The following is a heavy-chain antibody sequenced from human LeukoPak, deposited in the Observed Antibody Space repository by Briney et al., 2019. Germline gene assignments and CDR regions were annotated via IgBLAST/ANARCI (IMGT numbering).Heavy chain of an antibody. CDR2: INSSSSYI. Sequence: GGSLRLSCAASGFSFSSYSMNWVRQAPGKGLEWVSSINSSSSYIYYADSVKGRFTISRDNARNSLYLQMNSLRAEDTAVYYCARSSGYSSSWRNSGFDYWGQGTLVTVSS. V-gene: IGHV3-21*01. CDR3: ARSSGYSSSWRNSGFDY. CDR1: GFSFSSYS. D-gene: IGHD6-13*01. J-gene: IGHJ4*02.